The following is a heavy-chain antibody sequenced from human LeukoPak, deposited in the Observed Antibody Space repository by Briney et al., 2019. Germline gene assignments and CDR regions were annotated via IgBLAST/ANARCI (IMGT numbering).Heavy chain of an antibody. CDR1: GIHFSNYW. Sequence: PGWSLRLSCAASGIHFSNYWMHWVRQAPGKGLMWVSRVNSDGSTTNYADSVKGRFTISRDNAENTLYMRMNSLRPEDTAVYYCARGYYSSSRFDSWGQGTLVTVSS. V-gene: IGHV3-74*01. J-gene: IGHJ4*02. D-gene: IGHD6-13*01. CDR3: ARGYYSSSRFDS. CDR2: VNSDGSTT.